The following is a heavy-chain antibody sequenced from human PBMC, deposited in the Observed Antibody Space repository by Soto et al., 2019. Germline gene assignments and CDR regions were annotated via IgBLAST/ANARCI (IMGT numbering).Heavy chain of an antibody. Sequence: GASXKVSCRASGGTFSSYAISWVRQAPGQGLGWMGGSIPILGTANYAQRFQGRVTITADESTSTAYMELSSLRSEDTAVYYCASFGKFRGYSYGHPPDAFDIWGQGTMVTVSS. CDR2: SIPILGTA. D-gene: IGHD5-18*01. CDR3: ASFGKFRGYSYGHPPDAFDI. J-gene: IGHJ3*02. V-gene: IGHV1-69*13. CDR1: GGTFSSYA.